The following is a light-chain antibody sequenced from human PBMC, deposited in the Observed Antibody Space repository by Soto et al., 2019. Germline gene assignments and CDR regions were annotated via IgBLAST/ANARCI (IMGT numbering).Light chain of an antibody. J-gene: IGKJ4*01. CDR1: QSVSNN. CDR2: HAS. V-gene: IGKV3-15*01. CDR3: QQDNKWPRT. Sequence: EIVMTQSPATLSVSPGERATLSCRASQSVSNNLAWYQQKPGQAPRLLLYHASTRATSITARFSGSGSGTEVPITISSLPSEYFAVYYCQQDNKWPRTFGGGTKVEIK.